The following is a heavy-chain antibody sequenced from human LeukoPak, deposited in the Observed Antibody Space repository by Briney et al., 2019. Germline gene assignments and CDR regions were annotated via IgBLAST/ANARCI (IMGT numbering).Heavy chain of an antibody. CDR3: ARVWSGRSPADY. CDR2: MNPRSGNT. V-gene: IGHV1-8*01. CDR1: GYTFVRYD. J-gene: IGHJ4*02. Sequence: GASVKVSCRTSGYTFVRYDINWVRQATGQGLEWMGWMNPRSGNTGTAQKFQGRVTMTTDTSTSTAYMELRSLRSDDTAVYYCARVWSGRSPADYWGQGTLVTVSS. D-gene: IGHD3-3*01.